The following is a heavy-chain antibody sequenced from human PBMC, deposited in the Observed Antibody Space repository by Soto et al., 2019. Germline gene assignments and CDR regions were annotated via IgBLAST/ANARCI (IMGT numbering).Heavy chain of an antibody. CDR3: AKAGGHCSGGSCCGPDY. CDR1: GFTFSSYG. V-gene: IGHV3-30*18. Sequence: QVQLVESGGGVVQPGRSLRLSCAASGFTFSSYGMHWVRQAPGKGLEWVAVISYDGSNKYYADSVKGRFTISRDNSKNTLYLQMNSLRAEDTAVYYCAKAGGHCSGGSCCGPDYWGQGTLVTVSS. CDR2: ISYDGSNK. J-gene: IGHJ4*02. D-gene: IGHD2-15*01.